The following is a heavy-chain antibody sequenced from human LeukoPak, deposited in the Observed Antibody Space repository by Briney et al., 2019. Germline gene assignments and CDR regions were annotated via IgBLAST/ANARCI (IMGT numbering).Heavy chain of an antibody. D-gene: IGHD2-21*02. J-gene: IGHJ5*02. CDR3: ARDLDFVVVTALSP. V-gene: IGHV1-69*13. CDR2: IIPIFGTA. Sequence: SVKVSCKASGGTFSSYAISWVRQAPGQGLEWMGGIIPIFGTANYAQKFQGRVTITADESTSTAYMELSSLRSEDTAVYYCARDLDFVVVTALSPWGQGTLVTVSS. CDR1: GGTFSSYA.